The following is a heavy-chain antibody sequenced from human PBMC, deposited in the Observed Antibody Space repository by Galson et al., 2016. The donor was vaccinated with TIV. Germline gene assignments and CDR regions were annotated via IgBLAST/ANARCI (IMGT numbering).Heavy chain of an antibody. J-gene: IGHJ6*02. Sequence: SLRLSCAASGFTFSKHAMHWVRQAPGKGLEWLAVISYDGIKEFYADSVRGRFTISRDNSKDTLHLQMNSLRPEVSAVYYCAQDQGSYGYFYNGMDVWGQGTTVTVSS. CDR1: GFTFSKHA. CDR3: AQDQGSYGYFYNGMDV. D-gene: IGHD3-16*01. CDR2: ISYDGIKE. V-gene: IGHV3-30*18.